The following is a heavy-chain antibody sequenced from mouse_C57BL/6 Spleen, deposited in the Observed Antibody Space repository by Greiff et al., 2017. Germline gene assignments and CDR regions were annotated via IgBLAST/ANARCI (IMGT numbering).Heavy chain of an antibody. D-gene: IGHD2-4*01. CDR3: ARRGDYDYDGDAMDY. V-gene: IGHV1-81*01. Sequence: QVQLQQSGAELARPGASVKLSCKASGYTFTSYGISWVKQRTGQGLEWIGEIYPRSGNTYYNEKFKGKATLTADKSSSTAYMELRSLTSEDSAVYVCARRGDYDYDGDAMDYWGQGTSVTVSS. CDR2: IYPRSGNT. CDR1: GYTFTSYG. J-gene: IGHJ4*01.